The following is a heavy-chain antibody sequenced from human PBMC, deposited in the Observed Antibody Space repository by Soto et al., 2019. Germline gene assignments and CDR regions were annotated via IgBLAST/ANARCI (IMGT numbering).Heavy chain of an antibody. CDR1: GFTFSDYY. V-gene: IGHV3-11*01. D-gene: IGHD4-17*01. CDR3: ARDALMGGHDYGDPYYYYYYMDV. CDR2: ISSSGSTI. Sequence: GGSLRLSCAASGFTFSDYYMSWIRQAPGKGLEWVSYISSSGSTIYYADSVKGRFTISRDNAKNSLYLQMNSLRAEDTAVYYCARDALMGGHDYGDPYYYYYYMDVWGKGTTVTVSS. J-gene: IGHJ6*03.